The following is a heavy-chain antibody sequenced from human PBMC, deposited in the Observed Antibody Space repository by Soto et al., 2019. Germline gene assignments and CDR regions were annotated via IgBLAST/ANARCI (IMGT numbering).Heavy chain of an antibody. CDR1: GFTYSSYS. D-gene: IGHD3-10*01. V-gene: IGHV3-48*02. CDR2: ISSSSSTI. Sequence: GSLRLSCAASGFTYSSYSMNWVRQAPGKGLEWVSYISSSSSTIYYADSVKGRFTISRDNAKNSLYLQMNSLRDEDTAVYYCARHMVRGLVATKCGMDVWGQGTTVTVSS. CDR3: ARHMVRGLVATKCGMDV. J-gene: IGHJ6*02.